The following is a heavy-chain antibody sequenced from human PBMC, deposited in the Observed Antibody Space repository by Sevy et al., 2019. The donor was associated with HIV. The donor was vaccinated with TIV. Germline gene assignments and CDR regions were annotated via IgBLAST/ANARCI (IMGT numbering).Heavy chain of an antibody. V-gene: IGHV3-30-3*01. CDR2: ISFDATNK. CDR1: GFTFNRYS. D-gene: IGHD1-1*01. Sequence: GGSLRLSCAASGFTFNRYSMHWVRQAPGKGLEWVATISFDATNKHYPDSVKGRFTISRDNFQNSLFLQMDSLRPEDTAVYYCALERLSSDVDEYFQYWGQGTLVTVSS. CDR3: ALERLSSDVDEYFQY. J-gene: IGHJ1*01.